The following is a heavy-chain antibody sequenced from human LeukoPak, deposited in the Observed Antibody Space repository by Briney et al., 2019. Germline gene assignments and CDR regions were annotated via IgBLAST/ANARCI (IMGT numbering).Heavy chain of an antibody. J-gene: IGHJ3*02. CDR3: ARTIFGVVNNAFDI. V-gene: IGHV4-39*07. D-gene: IGHD3-3*01. Sequence: KSSETLSLTCTVSGGSISSSSYYWGWIRQPPGKGLEWIGYIYHSGSTYYNPSLKSRVTISVDRSKNQFSLKLSSVTAADTAVYYCARTIFGVVNNAFDIWGQGTMVTVSS. CDR2: IYHSGST. CDR1: GGSISSSSYY.